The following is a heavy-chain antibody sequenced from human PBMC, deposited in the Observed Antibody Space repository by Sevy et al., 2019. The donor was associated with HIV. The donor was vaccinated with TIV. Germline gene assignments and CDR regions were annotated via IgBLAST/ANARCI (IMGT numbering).Heavy chain of an antibody. J-gene: IGHJ4*02. Sequence: GGSLRLSCAASGFTFDDYAMHWVRQAPGKGLEWVSGISWNSGSIGYPDSVKGRFTISRDNAKNSLYLQMNSLRAEDTALYYCAKQYSGYGFGGFDYWGQGTLVTVSS. V-gene: IGHV3-9*01. D-gene: IGHD5-12*01. CDR3: AKQYSGYGFGGFDY. CDR2: ISWNSGSI. CDR1: GFTFDDYA.